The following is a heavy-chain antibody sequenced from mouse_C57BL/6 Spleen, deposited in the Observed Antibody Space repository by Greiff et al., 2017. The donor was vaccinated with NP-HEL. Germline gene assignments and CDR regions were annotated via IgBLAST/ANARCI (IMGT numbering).Heavy chain of an antibody. Sequence: VQLQESGAELVRPGASVKLSCKASGYTFTDYYINWVKQRPGQGLEWIARIYPGSGNTYYNEKFKGKATLTAEKSSSTAYMQLSSLTSEDSAVYFCARGDYLWGQGTLVTVSA. D-gene: IGHD1-1*02. CDR2: IYPGSGNT. CDR3: ARGDYL. J-gene: IGHJ3*01. V-gene: IGHV1-76*01. CDR1: GYTFTDYY.